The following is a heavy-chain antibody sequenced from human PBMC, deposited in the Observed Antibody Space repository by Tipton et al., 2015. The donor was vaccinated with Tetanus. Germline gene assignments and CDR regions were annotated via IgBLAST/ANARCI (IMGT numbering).Heavy chain of an antibody. Sequence: GLVKPSQTLSLTCTVSGGSVSSGAYCWSWIRQHPGKGLESIGCISSRGSTYYNPSLTSRVSISVDTSKNQFSLKLTSVTAADTAIYYCARGGDNLTFQRPTGRWFDPWGHGTLVTVSS. CDR2: ISSRGST. D-gene: IGHD1-1*01. CDR3: ARGGDNLTFQRPTGRWFDP. J-gene: IGHJ5*02. CDR1: GGSVSSGAYC. V-gene: IGHV4-31*03.